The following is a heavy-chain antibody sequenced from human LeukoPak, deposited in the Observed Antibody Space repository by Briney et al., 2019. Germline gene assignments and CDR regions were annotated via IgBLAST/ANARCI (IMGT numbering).Heavy chain of an antibody. CDR1: GFTFRNHI. CDR3: AREGDAFDF. J-gene: IGHJ3*01. V-gene: IGHV3-7*01. CDR2: MRQDGSEK. Sequence: GGSLRLSCAASGFTFRNHIISWIRQAPGKGLEWVANMRQDGSEKFYVDSVKGRFTISRDNAKNLLSLQMDSLRVDDTAVYYCAREGDAFDFWGQGTVVTVSS.